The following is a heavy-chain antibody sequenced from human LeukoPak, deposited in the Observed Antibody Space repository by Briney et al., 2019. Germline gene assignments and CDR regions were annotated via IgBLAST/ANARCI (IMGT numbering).Heavy chain of an antibody. J-gene: IGHJ4*02. CDR2: ISGSGVST. D-gene: IGHD1-26*01. V-gene: IGHV3-23*01. CDR3: AKEVGARCVDY. CDR1: GFTFSTYA. Sequence: GESLRLSCAASGFTFSTYAMSWVRQAPGKGLEWVSAISGSGVSTYYADSVKGRFTISRDNSKNTLYLQMNSLRAEDTAVYYCAKEVGARCVDYWGQGILVTVSS.